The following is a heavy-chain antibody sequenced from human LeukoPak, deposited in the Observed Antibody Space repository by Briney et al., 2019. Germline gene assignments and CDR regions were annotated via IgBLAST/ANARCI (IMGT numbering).Heavy chain of an antibody. CDR1: GFTFSSYW. D-gene: IGHD5-12*01. J-gene: IGHJ6*03. CDR3: AREGWIKGYYYYMDV. Sequence: TRGSLRLSCAASGFTFSSYWMSWVRQAPGKGLEWVANIKQDGSEKYYVDSVKGRFTISRDNAKNSLYLQMNSLRAEDTAVYYCAREGWIKGYYYYMDVWGKGTTVTLSS. V-gene: IGHV3-7*01. CDR2: IKQDGSEK.